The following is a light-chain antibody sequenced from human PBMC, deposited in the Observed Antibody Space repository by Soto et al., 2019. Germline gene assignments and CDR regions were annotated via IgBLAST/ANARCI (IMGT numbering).Light chain of an antibody. CDR1: QGISSW. J-gene: IGKJ1*01. V-gene: IGKV1-12*01. Sequence: DIQMTQSPSSVSASVGDRVTITCRASQGISSWLAWYQQKPGKAPNLLIYAASSLQSGVPSRFSGSGSGTDFTLTTSRLEPEDFAVYYCQQYGRSPMTFGQGTKVEI. CDR3: QQYGRSPMT. CDR2: AAS.